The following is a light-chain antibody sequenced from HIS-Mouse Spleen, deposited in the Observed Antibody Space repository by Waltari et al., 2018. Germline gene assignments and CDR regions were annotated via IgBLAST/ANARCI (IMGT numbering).Light chain of an antibody. Sequence: SYELTQPPSVSVSPGQTARITCSGDALPKKYAYWYQQQSGQAPVLVIYEDRKRPSGSPEGFAGSSSGTMATVTISGAQVEDEADYYCYSTDSSGNHRVFGGGTKLTVL. CDR1: ALPKKY. V-gene: IGLV3-10*01. CDR2: EDR. J-gene: IGLJ2*01. CDR3: YSTDSSGNHRV.